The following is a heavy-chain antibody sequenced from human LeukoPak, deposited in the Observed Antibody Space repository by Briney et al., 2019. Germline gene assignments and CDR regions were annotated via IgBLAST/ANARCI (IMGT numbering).Heavy chain of an antibody. D-gene: IGHD3-10*01. CDR3: ARERYYGSGSYYRKPYGMDV. CDR1: GGSFSGYY. Sequence: PSETLSLTCAVYGGSFSGYYWSWIRQPPGKGLEWIGEINHSGSTNYNPSLKSRVTISVDTSKNQFSLKLSSVTAADTAVYYCARERYYGSGSYYRKPYGMDVWGKGTTVTVSS. CDR2: INHSGST. V-gene: IGHV4-34*01. J-gene: IGHJ6*04.